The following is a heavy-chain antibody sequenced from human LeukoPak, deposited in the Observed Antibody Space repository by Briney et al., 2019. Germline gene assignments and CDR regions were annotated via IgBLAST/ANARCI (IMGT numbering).Heavy chain of an antibody. CDR1: GFTFSSYA. J-gene: IGHJ4*02. CDR3: AKGSYYDSSGSFYFDY. Sequence: GSLRLSCAASGFTFSSYAMSWVRQAPGKGLEWVSGISGSGDNTYYADSVKGRFTISRDNSKNTLYVQVNSLGTEDTAAYYCAKGSYYDSSGSFYFDYWGQGILVTVSS. V-gene: IGHV3-23*01. D-gene: IGHD3-22*01. CDR2: ISGSGDNT.